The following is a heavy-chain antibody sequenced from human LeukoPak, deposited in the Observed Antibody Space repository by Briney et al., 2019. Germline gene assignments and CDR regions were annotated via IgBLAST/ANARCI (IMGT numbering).Heavy chain of an antibody. D-gene: IGHD6-19*01. CDR1: GGSISSSSYY. Sequence: SETLSLTCTVSGGSISSSSYYWGWIRQPPGKGLEWIGSIYYSGSTYYNPSLKSRVTISVDTSKNQFSLKLSSVTAADTAVYYCARDRIAVAGTQYYYYYYGMDVWGQGTTVTVSS. CDR2: IYYSGST. J-gene: IGHJ6*02. V-gene: IGHV4-39*07. CDR3: ARDRIAVAGTQYYYYYYGMDV.